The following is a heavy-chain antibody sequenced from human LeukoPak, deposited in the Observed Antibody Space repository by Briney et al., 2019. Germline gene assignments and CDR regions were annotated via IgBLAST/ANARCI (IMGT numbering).Heavy chain of an antibody. CDR3: ATITMVRGVDY. J-gene: IGHJ4*02. D-gene: IGHD3-10*01. CDR1: GGTFSSYA. V-gene: IGHV1-69*05. CDR2: IIPIFGTA. Sequence: ASVKVSCKASGGTFSSYAISWVRQAPGQGLEWMGGIIPIFGTANYAQKFQGRVTVTTDESTSTAYMELSSLRSEDTAVYYCATITMVRGVDYWGQGTLVTASS.